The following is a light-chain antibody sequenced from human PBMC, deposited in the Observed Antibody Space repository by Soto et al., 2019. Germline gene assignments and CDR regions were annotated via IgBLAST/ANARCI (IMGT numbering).Light chain of an antibody. J-gene: IGKJ4*01. V-gene: IGKV3-11*01. CDR2: GAS. Sequence: EILMTQSPATLSVSPGERATLSCRASPSVSNSLAWYQHKPGQAPRLLIYGASNRATGIPARFSGSGSGTDFTLTISSLEPEDFAIYYCQQRSNWPLTFGGGTKVDIK. CDR3: QQRSNWPLT. CDR1: PSVSNS.